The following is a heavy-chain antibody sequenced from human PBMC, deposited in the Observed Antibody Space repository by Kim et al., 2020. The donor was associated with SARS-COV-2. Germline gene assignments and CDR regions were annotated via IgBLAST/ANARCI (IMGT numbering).Heavy chain of an antibody. J-gene: IGHJ4*02. CDR3: ARASAVAGRIDF. Sequence: YYTPSLKRRVTISVDTSKNQFSLKLTSVTASDSAVYFCARASAVAGRIDFWGQGTLVTVSS. D-gene: IGHD6-19*01. V-gene: IGHV4-39*01.